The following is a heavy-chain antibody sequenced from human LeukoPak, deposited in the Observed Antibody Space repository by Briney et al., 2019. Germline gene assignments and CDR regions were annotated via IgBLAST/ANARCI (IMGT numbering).Heavy chain of an antibody. CDR1: GFTFSSYG. V-gene: IGHV3-48*04. D-gene: IGHD2-2*01. CDR2: ISSSSHTI. Sequence: GGSLRLSCAASGFTFSSYGMNWVRQAPGKGLEWVSYISSSSHTIHYADSVKGRFTISRDNAKNSLYLQMNSLRAEDTAVYYCARDLGIVVVPTAMSAVGYWGQGTLVTVSS. CDR3: ARDLGIVVVPTAMSAVGY. J-gene: IGHJ4*02.